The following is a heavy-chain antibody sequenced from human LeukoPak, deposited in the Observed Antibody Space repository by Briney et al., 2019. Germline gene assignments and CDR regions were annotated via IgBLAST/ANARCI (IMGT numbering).Heavy chain of an antibody. CDR1: GFTFSDYY. D-gene: IGHD6-6*01. J-gene: IGHJ3*02. CDR2: ISSSSSTI. Sequence: GGSLRLSCAASGFTFSDYYMSWIRQAPGKGLEWVSYISSSSSTIYYADSVKGRFTISRDNAKNSLYLQMNSLRAEDTAVYYCARNLVVGYSSSSGAAFDIWGQGTMVTVSS. V-gene: IGHV3-11*04. CDR3: ARNLVVGYSSSSGAAFDI.